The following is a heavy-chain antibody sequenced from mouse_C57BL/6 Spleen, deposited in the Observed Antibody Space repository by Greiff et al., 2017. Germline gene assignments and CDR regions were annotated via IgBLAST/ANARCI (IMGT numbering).Heavy chain of an antibody. D-gene: IGHD1-1*01. J-gene: IGHJ2*01. V-gene: IGHV1-72*01. Sequence: QQSCKASGYTFTSYWMHWVKPRPGRGLEWIGRVDPNRGGTKYNEKFKSKATLTVDKPSSTAYMQLSSLTSEDSAVYYCARDGSSYFDYWGQGTTLTVSS. CDR3: ARDGSSYFDY. CDR1: GYTFTSYW. CDR2: VDPNRGGT.